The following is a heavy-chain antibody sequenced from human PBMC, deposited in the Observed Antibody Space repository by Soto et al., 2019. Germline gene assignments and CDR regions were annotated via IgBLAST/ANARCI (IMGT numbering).Heavy chain of an antibody. V-gene: IGHV4-59*01. CDR2: IYYSGST. Sequence: QVQLQESGPGLVKPSETLSLTCTVSGGSISSYYWSWIRQPPGKGLEWIGYIYYSGSTNYNPSLKSRVTTSVDTSKNQFSLKLRSVTAADTAVYYCARRYGSAFDIWGQGTMVTVSS. J-gene: IGHJ3*02. D-gene: IGHD3-10*01. CDR1: GGSISSYY. CDR3: ARRYGSAFDI.